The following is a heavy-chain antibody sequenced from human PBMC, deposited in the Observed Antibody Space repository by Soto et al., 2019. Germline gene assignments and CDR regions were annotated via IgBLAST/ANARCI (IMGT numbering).Heavy chain of an antibody. CDR1: EFTFTRHA. CDR2: ISASGGII. J-gene: IGHJ4*02. V-gene: IGHV3-23*01. Sequence: GGSLRLSCTASEFTFTRHAMTWVRQAPGRGLEWVSVISASGGIIYYADSVKGRFTISRDNSKNTLYLQMSGLRVGDTAIYYCASSYCSGGGSWVYDFWGQGTLVTVSS. D-gene: IGHD2-15*01. CDR3: ASSYCSGGGSWVYDF.